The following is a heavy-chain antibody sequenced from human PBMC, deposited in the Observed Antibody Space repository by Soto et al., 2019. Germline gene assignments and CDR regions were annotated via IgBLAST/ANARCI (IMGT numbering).Heavy chain of an antibody. V-gene: IGHV3-11*05. CDR3: ARDIVVVPAAIGEGYYYSGMDV. CDR1: GFTFRDYY. D-gene: IGHD2-2*01. Sequence: PGGSLRLSCAASGFTFRDYYMSWIRQAPGKGLEWVSYISSSSSYTNYADSVKGRFTISRDNAKNSLYLQMNSLRAEDTAVYYCARDIVVVPAAIGEGYYYSGMDVWGQGTTVTVSS. CDR2: ISSSSSYT. J-gene: IGHJ6*02.